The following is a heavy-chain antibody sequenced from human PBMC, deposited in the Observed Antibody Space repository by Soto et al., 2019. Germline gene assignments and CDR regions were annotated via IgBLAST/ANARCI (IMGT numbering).Heavy chain of an antibody. J-gene: IGHJ4*02. Sequence: QVQLVESGGGVVQPGGSLRLSCATSGFTFSNFVMHWVRQAPGKGLEWVAVIWYDVSNQYYADSVKARFTISRDNSNNRLYLQMHSLRAEDTAVYYCARGFCSGGRCFAGANYWGQGTLVTVSS. CDR1: GFTFSNFV. D-gene: IGHD2-15*01. V-gene: IGHV3-33*01. CDR2: IWYDVSNQ. CDR3: ARGFCSGGRCFAGANY.